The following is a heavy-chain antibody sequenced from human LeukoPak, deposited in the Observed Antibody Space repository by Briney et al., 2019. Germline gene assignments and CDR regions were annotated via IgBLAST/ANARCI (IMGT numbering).Heavy chain of an antibody. CDR1: GFTASSNY. D-gene: IGHD3-9*01. CDR3: AKVRSFDILTGYYKWFDP. Sequence: GGSLRLSCAASGFTASSNYMSWVRQAPGKGLEWVSVIYSDDRTYYADSVKGRFTISRHTSKKTLYLQMNSLRAEDTAVYYCAKVRSFDILTGYYKWFDPWGQGTPVTVSS. V-gene: IGHV3-53*04. CDR2: IYSDDRT. J-gene: IGHJ5*02.